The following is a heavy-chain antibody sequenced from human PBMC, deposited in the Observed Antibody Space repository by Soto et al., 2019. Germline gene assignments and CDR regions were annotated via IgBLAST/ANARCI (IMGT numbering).Heavy chain of an antibody. D-gene: IGHD3-22*01. CDR1: GDSVSSNSAA. CDR2: TYYRSKWYN. CDR3: AREKMATISSAGGDDSSGYDYDDAVDI. Sequence: SQTLSLTCAISGDSVSSNSAAWNWIRQSPSRGLEWLGRTYYRSKWYNDYAVSWNSRITTNPDTSKNQFSLQLNSVTTEDTAVYYCAREKMATISSAGGDDSSGYDYDDAVDIWGKGTMVNVSS. J-gene: IGHJ3*02. V-gene: IGHV6-1*01.